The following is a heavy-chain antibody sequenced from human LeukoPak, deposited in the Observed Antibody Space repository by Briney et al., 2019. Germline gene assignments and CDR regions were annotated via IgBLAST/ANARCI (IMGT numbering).Heavy chain of an antibody. J-gene: IGHJ4*02. Sequence: SETLSLTCAVSGGSISSGGYSWSWIRQPPGKGLEWIGYIYHSGSTYYNPSLKSRVTISVDTSKNQFSLKLSSVTAADTAVYYCARAPLVAVDYWGQGTLVTVSS. V-gene: IGHV4-30-2*01. D-gene: IGHD5-12*01. CDR1: GGSISSGGYS. CDR3: ARAPLVAVDY. CDR2: IYHSGST.